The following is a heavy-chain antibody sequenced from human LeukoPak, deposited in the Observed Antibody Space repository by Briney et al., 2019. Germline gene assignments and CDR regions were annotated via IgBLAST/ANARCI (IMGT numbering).Heavy chain of an antibody. CDR1: GFTFSSYA. D-gene: IGHD6-19*01. Sequence: GGSLRLSCAASGFTFSSYAMSWVRQAPGKGLEWVSAISGSGGSTYYADSVKGRFTISRDNSKNTLYLRMNSLRAEDTAVYYCATLGSGWYWSFFDYWGQGTLVTVSS. CDR3: ATLGSGWYWSFFDY. V-gene: IGHV3-23*01. J-gene: IGHJ4*02. CDR2: ISGSGGST.